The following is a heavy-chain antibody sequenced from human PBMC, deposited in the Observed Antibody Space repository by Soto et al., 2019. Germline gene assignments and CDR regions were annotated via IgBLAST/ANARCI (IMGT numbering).Heavy chain of an antibody. Sequence: PSETLSLTCTVSGGSISSSSYYWGWIRQPPGKGLEWIGSIYYSGSTYYNPSLKSRVTISVDTSKNQFSLKLSSVTAADTAVYYCARLLGAGLIDYWGQGTLVTVSS. J-gene: IGHJ4*02. D-gene: IGHD1-26*01. CDR3: ARLLGAGLIDY. V-gene: IGHV4-39*01. CDR1: GGSISSSSYY. CDR2: IYYSGST.